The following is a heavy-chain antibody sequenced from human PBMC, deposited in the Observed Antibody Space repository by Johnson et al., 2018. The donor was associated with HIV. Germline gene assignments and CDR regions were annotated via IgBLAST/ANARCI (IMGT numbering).Heavy chain of an antibody. J-gene: IGHJ3*02. CDR1: GFTVSSNY. CDR2: IYSGGST. V-gene: IGHV3-66*04. CDR3: ARLPSGYSRDAFDI. D-gene: IGHD5-18*01. Sequence: MLLVESGGGLVQPGGSLRLSCAASGFTVSSNYMSWVRQAPGKGLEWVSVIYSGGSTYYADSVKGRFTISRDNSKNTLYLQMNSLRAEDTAVYYCARLPSGYSRDAFDIWGQGTMVTVSS.